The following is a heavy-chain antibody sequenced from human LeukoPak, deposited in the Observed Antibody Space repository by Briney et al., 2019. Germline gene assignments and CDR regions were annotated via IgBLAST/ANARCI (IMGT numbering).Heavy chain of an antibody. J-gene: IGHJ4*02. CDR3: ARAEQYQLLLH. V-gene: IGHV1-8*01. CDR1: GYTFTSYD. D-gene: IGHD2-2*01. Sequence: EASVKVSCKASGYTFTSYDINWVRQATGQGLEWMGWMNPNSGNTGYAQKFQGRVTVTTDTSTSTAYLDLRSLRSDDTAVYYCARAEQYQLLLHWGQGTLVTVSS. CDR2: MNPNSGNT.